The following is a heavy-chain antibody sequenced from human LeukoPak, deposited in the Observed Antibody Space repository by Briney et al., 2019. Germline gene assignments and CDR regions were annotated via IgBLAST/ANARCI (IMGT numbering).Heavy chain of an antibody. D-gene: IGHD3-22*01. CDR1: GYTFTGYY. Sequence: GASVKVSCKASGYTFTGYYMPWVRQAPGQGLEWMGWLNPKSGGTNYAQKFQGRVTMTRDTSISTAYMELSRLRSDDTAVYYCARPYDSSGYYGFFYDAFDIWGQGTMVTVSS. CDR3: ARPYDSSGYYGFFYDAFDI. CDR2: LNPKSGGT. V-gene: IGHV1-2*02. J-gene: IGHJ3*02.